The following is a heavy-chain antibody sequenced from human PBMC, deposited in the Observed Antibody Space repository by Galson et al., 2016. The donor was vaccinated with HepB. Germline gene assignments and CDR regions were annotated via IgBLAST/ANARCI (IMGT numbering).Heavy chain of an antibody. D-gene: IGHD3-22*01. CDR3: AKGISLIVAHFDY. Sequence: SLRLSCAASGFTFSSYAMTWVRQAPGKGLEWVSAISGSGSSTYFADSVKGRFTISRDNSKNTLYLQMNSLRAEDTAVYYCAKGISLIVAHFDYWGQGTLVPVSS. CDR1: GFTFSSYA. CDR2: ISGSGSST. V-gene: IGHV3-23*01. J-gene: IGHJ4*02.